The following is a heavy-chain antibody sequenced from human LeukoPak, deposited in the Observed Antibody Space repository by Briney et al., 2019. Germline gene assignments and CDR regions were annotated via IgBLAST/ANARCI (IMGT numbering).Heavy chain of an antibody. D-gene: IGHD6-19*01. J-gene: IGHJ4*02. V-gene: IGHV3-9*01. CDR1: GFTFDDYA. Sequence: GGSLRLSCAASGFTFDDYAMHWVRQPPGKGLEWVSGISWNSGSIDYADSVKGRFTISRDNAKNSLYLQMNSLRVEDTAFYYCAKDNRRHYTSGPSPDSLHWGQGALVTVSS. CDR3: AKDNRRHYTSGPSPDSLH. CDR2: ISWNSGSI.